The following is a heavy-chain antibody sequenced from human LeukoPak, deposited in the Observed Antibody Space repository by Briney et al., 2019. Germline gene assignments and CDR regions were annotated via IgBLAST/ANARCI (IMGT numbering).Heavy chain of an antibody. CDR2: IYYSGYT. J-gene: IGHJ6*03. Sequence: KPSETLSLTCTVFGGSISSYYWSWIRQPPGKGLEWIGYIYYSGYTNYNPSLKSRVTISVDTSKNQFSLKLSSVTAADTAVYYCARTTMVRGTYYMDVWGKGTTVTISS. CDR3: ARTTMVRGTYYMDV. D-gene: IGHD3-10*01. V-gene: IGHV4-59*01. CDR1: GGSISSYY.